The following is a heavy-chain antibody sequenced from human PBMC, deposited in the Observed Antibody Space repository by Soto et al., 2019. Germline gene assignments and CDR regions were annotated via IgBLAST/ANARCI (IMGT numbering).Heavy chain of an antibody. J-gene: IGHJ6*02. CDR1: GFTSRNYE. V-gene: IGHV3-48*03. Sequence: GGSLTVSCAASGFTSRNYEMNCVRQAPGKGLEWVSYISNSGSTIYYADSVKGRFTISRDNARNSLYLQMTSLRAGDTAVYYCARVQDYDILPDSYGYGMDVWGQGPTVTVSS. D-gene: IGHD3-9*01. CDR2: ISNSGSTI. CDR3: ARVQDYDILPDSYGYGMDV.